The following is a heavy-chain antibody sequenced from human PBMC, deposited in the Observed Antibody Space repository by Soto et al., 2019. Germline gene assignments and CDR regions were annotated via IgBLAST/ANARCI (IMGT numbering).Heavy chain of an antibody. Sequence: PSETLSLTCTVSAGSISRYYGGSFRQPPGKGLEWIGYIYYSGSTTYHPSLKSRVTISVDTSKNQFSLNLTSVTAADTAVYYCARLGGYYQAFDQWGQGSLVTVS. CDR3: ARLGGYYQAFDQ. CDR2: IYYSGST. D-gene: IGHD3-22*01. J-gene: IGHJ4*02. V-gene: IGHV4-59*08. CDR1: AGSISRYY.